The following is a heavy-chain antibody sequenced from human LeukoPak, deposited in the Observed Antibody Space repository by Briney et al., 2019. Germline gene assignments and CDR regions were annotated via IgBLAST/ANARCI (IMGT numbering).Heavy chain of an antibody. J-gene: IGHJ4*02. Sequence: GSLRLSCAASGFTFSSYWMSWVRQAPGKGLEWIGEINHSGSTNYNPSLKSRVTISVDTSKNQFSLKLSSVTAADTAVYYCARGPGVHNYWGQGTLVTVSS. CDR1: GFTFSSYW. D-gene: IGHD3-10*01. CDR3: ARGPGVHNY. V-gene: IGHV4-34*01. CDR2: INHSGST.